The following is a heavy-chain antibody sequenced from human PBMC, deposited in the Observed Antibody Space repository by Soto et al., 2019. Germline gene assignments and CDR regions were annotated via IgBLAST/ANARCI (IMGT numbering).Heavy chain of an antibody. V-gene: IGHV4-39*01. CDR3: ARHSIGVAAAGTGWFDP. D-gene: IGHD6-13*01. J-gene: IGHJ5*02. CDR1: GGSISSSSYY. CDR2: IYYSGST. Sequence: SETLSLTCTVSGGSISSSSYYWGWIRQPPGKGLEWIGSIYYSGSTYYNPSLKSRVTISVDTSKNQFSLKLSSVTAADTAVYYCARHSIGVAAAGTGWFDPWGQGTLVTVSS.